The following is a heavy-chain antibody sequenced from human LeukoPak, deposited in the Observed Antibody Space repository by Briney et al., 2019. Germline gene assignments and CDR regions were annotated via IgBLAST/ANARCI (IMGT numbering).Heavy chain of an antibody. CDR1: GYTFTSYG. V-gene: IGHV1-18*01. CDR3: ARDLKGFRGYDSSENI. J-gene: IGHJ3*02. D-gene: IGHD3-22*01. CDR2: ISAYNGNT. Sequence: ASVKVSCKASGYTFTSYGISWVRQAPGRGLEWMGWISAYNGNTNYAQKLQGRVTMTTDTSTSTAYMELRSLRSDDTAVYYCARDLKGFRGYDSSENIWGQGTMVTVSS.